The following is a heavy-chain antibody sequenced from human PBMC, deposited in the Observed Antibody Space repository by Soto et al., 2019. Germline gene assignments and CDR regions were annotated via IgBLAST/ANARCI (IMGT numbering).Heavy chain of an antibody. V-gene: IGHV3-74*01. D-gene: IGHD2-15*01. CDR3: VRTSLVVAAATREDY. CDR2: INSGGSST. J-gene: IGHJ4*02. CDR1: GFTLSSYW. Sequence: EVQLVESGGGLVQPGGSLRLSCAASGFTLSSYWMNWVRQAPGKGLEWVSRINSGGSSTSYADSVKGRFTISRDNAKNTLYLQRNGLRAEDTAVYYCVRTSLVVAAATREDYWGQGTLVTVSS.